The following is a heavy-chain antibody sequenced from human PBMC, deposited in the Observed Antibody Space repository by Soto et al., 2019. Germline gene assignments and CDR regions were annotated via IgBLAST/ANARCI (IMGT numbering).Heavy chain of an antibody. CDR1: GFTFSSYA. D-gene: IGHD3-22*01. V-gene: IGHV3-64*02. CDR2: ISSNGGST. J-gene: IGHJ4*02. CDR3: AREWLSRTPNY. Sequence: GGSLRLSCAASGFTFSSYAMHWVRQAPGKGLEYVSAISSNGGSTYYADSVKGRFTISRDNSKNTLYLQMGSLRAEDMAVYYCAREWLSRTPNYWGQGTLVTVSP.